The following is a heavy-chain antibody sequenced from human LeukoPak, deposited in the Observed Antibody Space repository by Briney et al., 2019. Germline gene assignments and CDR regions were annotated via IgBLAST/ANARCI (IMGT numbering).Heavy chain of an antibody. CDR2: IIPSLGIT. V-gene: IGHV1-69*04. D-gene: IGHD3-22*01. CDR3: ARLGDRSRGLYYYGMDV. CDR1: VGTFSSYA. J-gene: IGHJ6*02. Sequence: SVKVSCKASVGTFSSYAISRVRQAPGQGLEWMGKIIPSLGITNYAQKIQGRVTITANQSTSTADMELSSLRSEDTAVYYCARLGDRSRGLYYYGMDVWGQGTTVTVSS.